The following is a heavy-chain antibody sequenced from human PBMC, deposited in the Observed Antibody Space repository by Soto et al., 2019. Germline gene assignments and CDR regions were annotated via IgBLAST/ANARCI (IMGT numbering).Heavy chain of an antibody. CDR3: AREGGKYSYGFSPFDY. V-gene: IGHV4-59*12. CDR1: GGSISSYH. J-gene: IGHJ4*02. D-gene: IGHD5-18*01. Sequence: QVQLQESGPGLVKPSETLSLTCTVSGGSISSYHWSWIRQPPGKGLEWIGYIYYSGSTNYNPSLKSRVTISVDTSKNQFSLKLSSVTAADTAVYYCAREGGKYSYGFSPFDYWGRGTLVTVSS. CDR2: IYYSGST.